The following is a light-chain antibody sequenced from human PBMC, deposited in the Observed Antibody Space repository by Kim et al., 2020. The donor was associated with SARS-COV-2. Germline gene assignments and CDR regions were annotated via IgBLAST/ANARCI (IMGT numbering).Light chain of an antibody. CDR2: GAS. CDR3: QQDGKSPPT. CDR1: ESVSSSY. Sequence: EIVLTQSPGTLSLSPGERATLSCRASESVSSSYLAWYQQKPGQAPRLLMYGASSRATGIPDRFSGSGSGTDFTLTISRLEPEDFAVYYCQQDGKSPPTFGGGTKVEIK. V-gene: IGKV3-20*01. J-gene: IGKJ4*01.